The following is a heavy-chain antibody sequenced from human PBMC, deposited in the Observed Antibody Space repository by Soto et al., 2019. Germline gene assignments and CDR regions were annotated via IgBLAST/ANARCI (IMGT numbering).Heavy chain of an antibody. CDR1: GYTFTSYA. Sequence: QVQLVQSGAEVKKPGASVKVSCKASGYTFTSYAISWVRQAPGQGLEWMGWISAYNGNTNYAQKLQGTVTLTTVTSTSTAYMGLRSLRSDDTAVYYCARDAPPADYWGQGTLVTVSS. CDR2: ISAYNGNT. CDR3: ARDAPPADY. J-gene: IGHJ4*02. V-gene: IGHV1-18*01.